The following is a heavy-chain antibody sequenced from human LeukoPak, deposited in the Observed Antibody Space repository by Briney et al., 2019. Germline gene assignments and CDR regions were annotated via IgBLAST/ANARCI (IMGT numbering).Heavy chain of an antibody. V-gene: IGHV5-10-1*01. Sequence: NPGESLQISCKGSGYSFSSYWISWVRQLPGKGVEWMGRIDPGDSFTNYRPSLEGRVTISADKSLSTVYLQWSSLKASDTAIYYCARDGGGVSSWVSHWGQGTLVTVSS. CDR3: ARDGGGVSSWVSH. CDR2: IDPGDSFT. D-gene: IGHD2-8*02. CDR1: GYSFSSYW. J-gene: IGHJ4*02.